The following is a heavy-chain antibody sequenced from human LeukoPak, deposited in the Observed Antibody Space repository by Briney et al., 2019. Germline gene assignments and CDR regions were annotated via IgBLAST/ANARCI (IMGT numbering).Heavy chain of an antibody. CDR2: ISHDGSNE. D-gene: IGHD3-22*01. CDR3: AKPRYAYYYDSSGGFDY. CDR1: GYTFTDYG. J-gene: IGHJ4*02. Sequence: PGGSLRLSCAPPGYTFTDYGMHSVRQAPGKGLEWVAVISHDGSNEYYGDSVKGRFTISRDNSKNTLYVQMNSLRAEDTAVYYCAKPRYAYYYDSSGGFDYWGQGTLVTVSS. V-gene: IGHV3-30*18.